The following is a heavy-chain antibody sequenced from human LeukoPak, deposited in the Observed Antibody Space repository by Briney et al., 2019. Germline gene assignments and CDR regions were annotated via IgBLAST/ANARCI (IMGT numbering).Heavy chain of an antibody. D-gene: IGHD1-7*01. J-gene: IGHJ5*02. Sequence: PGRSLRLSCAASGFTFSSYGMHWVRQAPGKGLEWVAVISSDGSIDYYTDSVRGRLTVSRDNSKNTLYLQMNSLRVEDTAVYYCTREGLGTTFSAWFDPWGQGTLVFVSS. CDR1: GFTFSSYG. CDR3: TREGLGTTFSAWFDP. CDR2: ISSDGSID. V-gene: IGHV3-30*03.